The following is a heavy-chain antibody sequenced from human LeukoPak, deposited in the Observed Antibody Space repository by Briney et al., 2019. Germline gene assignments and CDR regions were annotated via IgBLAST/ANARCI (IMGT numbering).Heavy chain of an antibody. J-gene: IGHJ6*02. V-gene: IGHV3-74*01. CDR3: GRGGMVRGVNGMDA. CDR2: IKGDGSST. D-gene: IGHD3-10*01. Sequence: GGSLRLSCAASGFTFSNYWMHWVRQAPGKGLVWVSRIKGDGSSTSHADSVEGRFTISRDNAKNTLYLQMTSLRDEDTAVYYCGRGGMVRGVNGMDAWGQGTTVTVSS. CDR1: GFTFSNYW.